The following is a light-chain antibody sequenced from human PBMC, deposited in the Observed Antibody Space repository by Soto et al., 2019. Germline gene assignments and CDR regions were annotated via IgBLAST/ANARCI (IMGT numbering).Light chain of an antibody. Sequence: EIVFTQSPATLSLSPGERATLSCRASQSVSSYLAWYQQKTGQAPRILIYDASYRATGIPARFSGSGSGTDVTLPISSLGPADFVVYYCHQRSNWPPAYTFGQGTKLEIK. CDR2: DAS. J-gene: IGKJ2*01. CDR3: HQRSNWPPAYT. V-gene: IGKV3-11*01. CDR1: QSVSSY.